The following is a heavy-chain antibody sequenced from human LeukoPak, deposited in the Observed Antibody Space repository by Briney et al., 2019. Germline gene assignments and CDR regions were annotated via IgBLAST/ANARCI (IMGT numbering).Heavy chain of an antibody. V-gene: IGHV1-8*03. CDR2: MHPNSGNT. Sequence: ASVKVSFEASGYTFTSYDINWVRQATGQRLEWMGWMHPNSGNTGYAQKFQGRVTITRNTSISTAYMELSSLRSEDTAVYYCARAADYYYYMDVWGKGTTVTISS. CDR3: ARAADYYYYMDV. J-gene: IGHJ6*03. CDR1: GYTFTSYD.